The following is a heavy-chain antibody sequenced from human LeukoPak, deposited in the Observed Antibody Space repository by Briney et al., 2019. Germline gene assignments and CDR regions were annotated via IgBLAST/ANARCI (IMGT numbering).Heavy chain of an antibody. CDR1: GFTFSSYA. CDR3: ARGGELLHP. D-gene: IGHD1-26*01. CDR2: ISYDGSNK. J-gene: IGHJ5*02. V-gene: IGHV3-30-3*01. Sequence: GGSLRLSCAASGFTFSSYAMHWVRQAPGKGLEWVAVISYDGSNKYYADSVKGRFTISRDNSKNMLYLQMNSLRAEDTAVYYCARGGELLHPWGQGTLVTVSS.